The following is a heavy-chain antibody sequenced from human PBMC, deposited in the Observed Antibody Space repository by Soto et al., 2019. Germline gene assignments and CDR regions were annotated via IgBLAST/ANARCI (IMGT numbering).Heavy chain of an antibody. D-gene: IGHD3-16*01. CDR3: ASEHSGHAHGEEYYHGVDV. CDR2: IGPDGSSA. Sequence: EVQLVESGGGLVQPGGSLRLSCAASGYSLSTYWMHWVRQIPGQGLTWVSRIGPDGSSATYADSVKGRFTISRDNANNALYLQMNSLRVEDTAVYYCASEHSGHAHGEEYYHGVDVWCQGTTVTVSS. V-gene: IGHV3-74*03. J-gene: IGHJ6*02. CDR1: GYSLSTYW.